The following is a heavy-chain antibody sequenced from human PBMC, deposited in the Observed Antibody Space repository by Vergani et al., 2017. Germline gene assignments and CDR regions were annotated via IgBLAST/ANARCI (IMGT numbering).Heavy chain of an antibody. V-gene: IGHV3-7*03. CDR1: GFTFSSYW. CDR3: ARDGGEARGYDYVWGSYRWDLDY. CDR2: IKQDGSEK. Sequence: EVQLVESGGGLVQPGGSLRLSCAASGFTFSSYWMSWVRQAPGKGLEWVANIKQDGSEKYYVDSLKGRFTISRDNAKNSLYLQMNSLRAEDTAVYYCARDGGEARGYDYVWGSYRWDLDYWGQGTLVTVSS. D-gene: IGHD3-16*02. J-gene: IGHJ4*02.